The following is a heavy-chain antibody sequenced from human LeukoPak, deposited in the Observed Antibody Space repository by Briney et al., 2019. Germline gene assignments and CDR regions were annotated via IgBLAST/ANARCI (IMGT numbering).Heavy chain of an antibody. V-gene: IGHV5-51*01. Sequence: GESLKISCKGSGYSFTSYWIGWVRQMPGKGLDYMGIIYPGDSDTRYSPSFQGQVTISADKSISTAYLQWSSLQASDTAMYYCARLTSTIFGVVIPPDWFDPWGQGTLVTVSS. CDR2: IYPGDSDT. CDR1: GYSFTSYW. J-gene: IGHJ5*02. D-gene: IGHD3-3*01. CDR3: ARLTSTIFGVVIPPDWFDP.